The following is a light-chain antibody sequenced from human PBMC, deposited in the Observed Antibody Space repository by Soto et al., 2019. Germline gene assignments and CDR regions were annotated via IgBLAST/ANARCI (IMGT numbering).Light chain of an antibody. CDR2: DAS. J-gene: IGKJ4*01. V-gene: IGKV3D-20*01. Sequence: EVVLTQSPATLSLSPGERATLACAASQTVSSSYLAWYQQKPGLAPRPLIYDASSRATGIPDRFRGSGSGTDFTLTISRLEPEDFSVYYCQQYGDSPRGPFGGGTKVEIK. CDR1: QTVSSSY. CDR3: QQYGDSPRGP.